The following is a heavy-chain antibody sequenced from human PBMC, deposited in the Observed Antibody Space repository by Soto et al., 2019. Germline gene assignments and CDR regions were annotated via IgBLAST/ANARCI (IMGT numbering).Heavy chain of an antibody. D-gene: IGHD6-13*01. V-gene: IGHV3-23*01. J-gene: IGHJ6*02. Sequence: GGSLRLSCAASGFTFSSYAMSWVRQAPGKGLEWVSAISGSGGSTYYADSVKGRFTISRDNSKNTLYLQMNSLRAEDTAVYYCAKDSSSRSGYYYYGMDVWGQGTTVTVS. CDR1: GFTFSSYA. CDR3: AKDSSSRSGYYYYGMDV. CDR2: ISGSGGST.